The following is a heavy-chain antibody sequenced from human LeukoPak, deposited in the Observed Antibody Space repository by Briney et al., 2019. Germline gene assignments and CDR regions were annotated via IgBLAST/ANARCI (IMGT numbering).Heavy chain of an antibody. CDR3: VLYETGSRPFRDL. D-gene: IGHD1-1*01. CDR2: FYHGGTT. CDR1: GGSIIGGGYS. V-gene: IGHV4-30-2*01. J-gene: IGHJ4*02. Sequence: SETLSVTCTVSGGSIIGGGYSWSWIRQPPGKGLEWIAYFYHGGTTFYNPSLKSRVTMPVDRSRNQFSLNLESVTVADTAVYYCVLYETGSRPFRDLRGQGTLVTVSS.